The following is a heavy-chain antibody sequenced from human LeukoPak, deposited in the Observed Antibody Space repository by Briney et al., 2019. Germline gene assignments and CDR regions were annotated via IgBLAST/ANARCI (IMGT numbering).Heavy chain of an antibody. D-gene: IGHD3-10*01. CDR3: AKYDYYSSGIH. V-gene: IGHV3-23*01. CDR1: GFTLSSYA. J-gene: IGHJ4*02. Sequence: GGSLRLSCAASGFTLSSYAMSWVRQVPGKGLEWVSAISGSGDSTYYADSVKGRFTISRDNSKSTLYVQMNSLRAEDTAVYYCAKYDYYSSGIHWGQGTLVTVSS. CDR2: ISGSGDST.